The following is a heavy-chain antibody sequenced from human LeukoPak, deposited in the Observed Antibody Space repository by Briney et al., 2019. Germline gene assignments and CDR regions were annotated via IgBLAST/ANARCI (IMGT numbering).Heavy chain of an antibody. J-gene: IGHJ4*02. V-gene: IGHV4-4*07. CDR2: IYTSGST. D-gene: IGHD2-2*01. Sequence: SETLSLTCTVPGGSISSYYWSWIRQPAGKGLEWIGRIYTSGSTNYNPSLKSRVTMSVDTSKNQFSLKLSSVTAADTAVYYCARDSRDCSSTSCYARYFDYWGQGTLVTVSS. CDR3: ARDSRDCSSTSCYARYFDY. CDR1: GGSISSYY.